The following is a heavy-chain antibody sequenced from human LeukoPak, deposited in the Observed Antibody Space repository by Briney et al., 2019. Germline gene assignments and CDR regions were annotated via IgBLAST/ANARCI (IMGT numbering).Heavy chain of an antibody. D-gene: IGHD3-10*01. CDR2: IYTSGST. V-gene: IGHV4-4*07. J-gene: IGHJ5*02. CDR3: ARDTNRITIVRGVGALYNWFDP. CDR1: GRSISSYY. Sequence: PSQTLSLTCTVSGRSISSYYWSWIRQPAGKGLEWIGCIYTSGSTNYNPSLKSRGSMSVDTSKNQFSLKLSSVTATDTAVYYCARDTNRITIVRGVGALYNWFDPWGQGTLVTVSS.